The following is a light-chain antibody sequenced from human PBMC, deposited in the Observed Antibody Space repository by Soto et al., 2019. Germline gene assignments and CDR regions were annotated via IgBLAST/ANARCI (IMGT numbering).Light chain of an antibody. V-gene: IGKV1-5*01. CDR1: QTISTL. J-gene: IGKJ2*01. CDR3: QQYSSLVT. Sequence: IQMTQSPSTLSASVGDRVTITCQASQTISTLLAWYQHKPGKDPNLLIYDASSLESGVPSRFSGSGSGTEFTLTISSLQPDDSSTYYCQQYSSLVTFGQGTKLEI. CDR2: DAS.